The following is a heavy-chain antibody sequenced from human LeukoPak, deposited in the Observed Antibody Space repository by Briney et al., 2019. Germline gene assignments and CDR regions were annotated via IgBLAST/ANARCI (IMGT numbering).Heavy chain of an antibody. CDR1: GFIVSNNY. J-gene: IGHJ5*02. CDR3: AGDEGCTSITCRNNWYDP. Sequence: GGSLRLSCAASGFIVSNNYMSWVRQAPGKGLEWVLVIYSGGATYYADSVKGRFTISRDNSKNTLYLQMNSLRPEDTAVYYCAGDEGCTSITCRNNWYDPWGRGTLVTVSS. V-gene: IGHV3-66*02. D-gene: IGHD2-2*01. CDR2: IYSGGAT.